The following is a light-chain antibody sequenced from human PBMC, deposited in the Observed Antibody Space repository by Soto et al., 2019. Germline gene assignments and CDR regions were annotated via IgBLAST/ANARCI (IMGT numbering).Light chain of an antibody. Sequence: DIQMTQSPSALSASVGDRVTITCRASQNIDSWLAWYQQKPGKVPQLLIYKASSLETGVPSRFSGSGSGTEFTLTIDSLQPDDFATYYCQQYNSYWSFGQGTRWIS. V-gene: IGKV1-5*03. CDR2: KAS. CDR1: QNIDSW. J-gene: IGKJ1*01. CDR3: QQYNSYWS.